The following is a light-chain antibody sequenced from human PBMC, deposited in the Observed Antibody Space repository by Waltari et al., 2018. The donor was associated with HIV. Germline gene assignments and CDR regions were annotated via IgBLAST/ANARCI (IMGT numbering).Light chain of an antibody. Sequence: SYVLTQPPSVSVSPGQTATIPCCGNHIQSKNVHWYRQRPGQAPTLVVYDDSARPSGIPERFSGSHSENTATLTISRVEAGDEADYYCQVWDSTTDEGVFGGGTKLAVL. CDR2: DDS. CDR1: HIQSKN. V-gene: IGLV3-21*02. J-gene: IGLJ2*01. CDR3: QVWDSTTDEGV.